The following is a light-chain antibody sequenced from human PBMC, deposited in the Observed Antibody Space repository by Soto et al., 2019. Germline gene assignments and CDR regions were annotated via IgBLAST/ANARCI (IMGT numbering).Light chain of an antibody. CDR3: QQYSTSPLT. CDR2: GAS. Sequence: IVLTQSPGTLSLSPGERATLSCRTSQSVRSSHLAWYQQKSGQAPRLLIYGASSRATGIPDRFSGSGSGTDFTLTISRLEPEDFAVYHCQQYSTSPLTFGGGTKVDSK. CDR1: QSVRSSH. V-gene: IGKV3-20*01. J-gene: IGKJ4*01.